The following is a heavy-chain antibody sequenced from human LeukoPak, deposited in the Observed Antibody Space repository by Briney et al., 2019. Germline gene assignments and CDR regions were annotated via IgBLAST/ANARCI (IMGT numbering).Heavy chain of an antibody. CDR1: GGTFSSYA. D-gene: IGHD2-2*02. Sequence: SVKVSCKASGGTFSSYAISWGRQAPGQGLEWMGGIIPIFGTANYAQKFQGRVTITADESTSTAYMELSSLRSEDTAVYYCARDGWEYQLLYPPQFDYWGQGTLVTVSS. V-gene: IGHV1-69*13. CDR3: ARDGWEYQLLYPPQFDY. J-gene: IGHJ4*02. CDR2: IIPIFGTA.